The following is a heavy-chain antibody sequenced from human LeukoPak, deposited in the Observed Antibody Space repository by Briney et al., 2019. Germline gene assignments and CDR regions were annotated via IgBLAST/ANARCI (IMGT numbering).Heavy chain of an antibody. Sequence: PGGSLRLSCAASGFTVSSNYMSWVRQAPGMGLEWVSVMYTGGSTYYTDSVKGRFTISRDNSKNTLYLQMNSLRAEDTAVYYCAAVHYYDSSGSYAFDIWGQGTMVTVSS. CDR2: MYTGGST. D-gene: IGHD3-22*01. CDR1: GFTVSSNY. J-gene: IGHJ3*02. CDR3: AAVHYYDSSGSYAFDI. V-gene: IGHV3-53*01.